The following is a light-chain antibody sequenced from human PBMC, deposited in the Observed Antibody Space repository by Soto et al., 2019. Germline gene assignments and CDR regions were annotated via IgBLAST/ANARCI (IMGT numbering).Light chain of an antibody. Sequence: DIQMTQSPSSLSASVGDRVTITCRASQSISSYLYWYQQKPGKAPKLLIYAASSLQSGVPSRFSGSGSGTDFTLTISSLQPEDFATYYCQQSYSGFTFGPGTKVDIK. CDR1: QSISSY. V-gene: IGKV1-39*01. J-gene: IGKJ3*01. CDR2: AAS. CDR3: QQSYSGFT.